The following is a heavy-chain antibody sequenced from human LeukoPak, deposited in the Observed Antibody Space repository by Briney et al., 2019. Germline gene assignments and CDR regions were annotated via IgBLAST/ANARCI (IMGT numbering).Heavy chain of an antibody. J-gene: IGHJ6*03. Sequence: PSETLSLTCAVSGYSISSGYYWGWIRQPPGKGLEWIGSIYHSGSTYYNPSLKSRVTISVDTSKNQFSLKLSSVTAADTAVYYCARSGYYDFWSGYYGAYYMDVWGKGTTVTVS. V-gene: IGHV4-38-2*01. D-gene: IGHD3-3*01. CDR3: ARSGYYDFWSGYYGAYYMDV. CDR2: IYHSGST. CDR1: GYSISSGYY.